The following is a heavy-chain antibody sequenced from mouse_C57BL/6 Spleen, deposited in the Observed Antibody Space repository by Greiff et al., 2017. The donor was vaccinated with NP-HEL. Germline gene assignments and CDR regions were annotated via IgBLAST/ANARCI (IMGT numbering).Heavy chain of an antibody. CDR3: ARQGDITTVVAPYYYAMDY. D-gene: IGHD1-1*01. V-gene: IGHV5-6*01. CDR2: ISSGGSYT. Sequence: EVKLMESGGDLVKPGGSLKLSCAASGFTFSSYGMSWVRQTPDKRLEWVATISSGGSYTYYPDSVKGRFTISRDNAKNTLYLQMSSLKSEDTAMYYCARQGDITTVVAPYYYAMDYWGQGTSVTVSS. J-gene: IGHJ4*01. CDR1: GFTFSSYG.